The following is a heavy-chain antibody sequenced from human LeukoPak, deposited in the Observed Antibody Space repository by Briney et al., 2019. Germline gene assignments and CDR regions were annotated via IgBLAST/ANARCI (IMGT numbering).Heavy chain of an antibody. CDR2: IKQDGSEK. Sequence: GGSLRLSCAASGFTFSSYWMSWVRQAPGKGLEWVANIKQDGSEKYYVDSVKGRFTISRDNAKNSLYLQMNSLRAEDTAVYYCARDGYYDFLGDAFDIWGQGTMVTVSS. CDR1: GFTFSSYW. CDR3: ARDGYYDFLGDAFDI. D-gene: IGHD3-22*01. J-gene: IGHJ3*02. V-gene: IGHV3-7*01.